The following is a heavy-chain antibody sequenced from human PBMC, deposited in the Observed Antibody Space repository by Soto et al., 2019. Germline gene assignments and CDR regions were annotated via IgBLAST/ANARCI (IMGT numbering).Heavy chain of an antibody. D-gene: IGHD6-13*01. V-gene: IGHV3-30-3*01. CDR3: ARAPPRGIAAPGTWGSGMDV. CDR2: ISYNGIDE. J-gene: IGHJ6*02. Sequence: QVQLVESGGGVVQPGRSLRLSCAASGFSFSSYALYWVRQAPGKGLEWVALISYNGIDEYYADSVKGRFTISRDSSTNTPSLQMNSLRGEDTAVYYCARAPPRGIAAPGTWGSGMDVWGQGTTVTVSS. CDR1: GFSFSSYA.